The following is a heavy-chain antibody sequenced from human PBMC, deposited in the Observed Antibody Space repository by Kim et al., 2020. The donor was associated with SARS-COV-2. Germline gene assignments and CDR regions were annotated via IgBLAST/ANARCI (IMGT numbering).Heavy chain of an antibody. J-gene: IGHJ5*02. D-gene: IGHD6-13*01. Sequence: SETLSLTCTVSGGSISSYYWSWIRQPPGKGLEWIGYIYYSGSTNYNPSLKSRVTISVDTSKNQFSLKLSSVTAADTAVYYCARRGWPRPGIAAAVFDPWGQGTLVTVSS. V-gene: IGHV4-59*01. CDR2: IYYSGST. CDR3: ARRGWPRPGIAAAVFDP. CDR1: GGSISSYY.